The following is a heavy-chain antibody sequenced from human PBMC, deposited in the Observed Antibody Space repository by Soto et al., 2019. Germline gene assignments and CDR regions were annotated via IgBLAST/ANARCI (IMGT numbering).Heavy chain of an antibody. D-gene: IGHD6-13*01. V-gene: IGHV1-8*01. CDR2: MNPNSGNT. Sequence: ASVKVSCKASGYTFTRYDINWVRQATGQGLEWMGWMNPNSGNTGYAQKFQGRVTMTRNTSISTAYMELSSLRSEDTAVYYCARGRSSSWQYNWFDPWGQGTLVTVSS. CDR1: GYTFTRYD. CDR3: ARGRSSSWQYNWFDP. J-gene: IGHJ5*02.